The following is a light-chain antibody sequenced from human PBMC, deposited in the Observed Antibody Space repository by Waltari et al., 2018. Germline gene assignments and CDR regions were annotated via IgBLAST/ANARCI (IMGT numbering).Light chain of an antibody. J-gene: IGKJ2*01. CDR2: WAS. CDR3: QQYYSTPYT. Sequence: DIVMTQSPDSLAVSLGERATINCKSRQSVLDSSNNRNYVAWYQQKPRQPPKLPVYWASTRESGVPDRFSGSGSGTDFTLTISSLQAEDVAVYYCQQYYSTPYTFGQGTKLEIK. V-gene: IGKV4-1*01. CDR1: QSVLDSSNNRNY.